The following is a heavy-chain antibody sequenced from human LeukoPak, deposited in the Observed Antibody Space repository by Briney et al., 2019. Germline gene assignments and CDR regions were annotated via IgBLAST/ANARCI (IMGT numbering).Heavy chain of an antibody. CDR1: GFTVSSNY. CDR3: ARDLRLTTIFGVVSN. Sequence: PGGSLRLSCAASGFTVSSNYMSWVRQAPGKGLEWVSVIYSGGSTYYADSVKGRFTISRDNSKNTLYLQMNSLRPEDTAVYYCARDLRLTTIFGVVSNWGQGTQVTVSS. D-gene: IGHD3-3*01. CDR2: IYSGGST. V-gene: IGHV3-66*02. J-gene: IGHJ4*02.